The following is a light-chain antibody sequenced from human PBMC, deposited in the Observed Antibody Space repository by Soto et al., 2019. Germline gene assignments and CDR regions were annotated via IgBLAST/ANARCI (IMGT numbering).Light chain of an antibody. Sequence: IFLTQSPGSLSLSSGDRATLSCRASQTVRSSYLAWYQQRPGQAPKLLIYGAFNRAIGIPDRFSGSESGRDYNLTISRLDPEDSALYYCQQYGGSITFGGGTKVEIK. CDR3: QQYGGSIT. CDR1: QTVRSSY. V-gene: IGKV3-20*01. J-gene: IGKJ4*01. CDR2: GAF.